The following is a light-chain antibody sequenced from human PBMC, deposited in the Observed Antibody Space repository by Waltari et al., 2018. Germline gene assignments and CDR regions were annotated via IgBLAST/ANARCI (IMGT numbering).Light chain of an antibody. CDR1: SSNIGNNY. CDR3: GTWDSSRSAGV. CDR2: DSE. V-gene: IGLV1-51*01. J-gene: IGLJ7*01. Sequence: QSVLTQPPSVSAAPGQKVTISCSGSSSNIGNNYVSWDQQRPGTAPKPLIYDSERGPAGIPDLFSVSHPGTTATLGITGVQTGDEADYYCGTWDSSRSAGVFGGGTQLTVL.